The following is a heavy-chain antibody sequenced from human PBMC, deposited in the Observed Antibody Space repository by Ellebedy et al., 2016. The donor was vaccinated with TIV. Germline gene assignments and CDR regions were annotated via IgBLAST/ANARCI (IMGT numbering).Heavy chain of an antibody. CDR1: GGSIDISTYY. CDR3: ARHGTVGPEAYYYYSGLDV. Sequence: MPSETLSLTCNVSGGSIDISTYYWAWIRQPPGKGLEWIGSIYYSATTYYNPSLKSRVTISADTPKNQFSLRLKSVTAADTATYFCARHGTVGPEAYYYYSGLDVWGLGTTVTVSS. J-gene: IGHJ6*02. V-gene: IGHV4-39*01. D-gene: IGHD1-26*01. CDR2: IYYSATT.